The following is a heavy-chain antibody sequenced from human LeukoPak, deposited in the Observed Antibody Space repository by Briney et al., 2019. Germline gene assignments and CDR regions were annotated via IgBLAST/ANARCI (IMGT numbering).Heavy chain of an antibody. Sequence: GGSLRLSCAASGINFRASGMHWVRQAPGMGLEWVTFIQTAGSYKRYAASVAGRFTISRDDSKNTVYLHMNSLRPDDSALYYCAREGGTVVVGRFDYWGQGTLVTVSS. CDR2: IQTAGSYK. CDR3: AREGGTVVVGRFDY. CDR1: GINFRASG. V-gene: IGHV3-30*02. D-gene: IGHD2-2*01. J-gene: IGHJ4*02.